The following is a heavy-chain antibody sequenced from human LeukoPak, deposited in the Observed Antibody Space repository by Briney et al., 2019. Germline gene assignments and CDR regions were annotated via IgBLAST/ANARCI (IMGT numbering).Heavy chain of an antibody. CDR2: ISGRGEAI. V-gene: IGHV3-48*01. D-gene: IGHD4-17*01. Sequence: GGSLRLSCAASGFTFSNHNMDWVRQAPGKGLEWISYISGRGEAIFYADSVQGRFTISRDNAKNSIYLQMNGLTAEDTAVYYCARDLTVTNFDYWGQGTLVTVSS. J-gene: IGHJ4*02. CDR3: ARDLTVTNFDY. CDR1: GFTFSNHN.